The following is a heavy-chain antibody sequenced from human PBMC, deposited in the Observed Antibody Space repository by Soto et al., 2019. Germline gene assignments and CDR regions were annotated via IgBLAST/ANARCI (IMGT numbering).Heavy chain of an antibody. D-gene: IGHD2-15*01. J-gene: IGHJ3*02. CDR3: ASGYCSGGSCFYAFDI. Sequence: PGEALKSSCKGSGYSFTSYWIGWVRQMPRKGLEWMGIIYPGDSDTRYSPSFQGQVTISADKSISTAYLQWSSLKASDTAMYYCASGYCSGGSCFYAFDIWGQGTMVTVSS. CDR1: GYSFTSYW. CDR2: IYPGDSDT. V-gene: IGHV5-51*01.